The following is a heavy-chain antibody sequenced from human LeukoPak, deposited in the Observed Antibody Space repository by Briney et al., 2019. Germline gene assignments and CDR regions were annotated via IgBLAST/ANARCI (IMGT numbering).Heavy chain of an antibody. J-gene: IGHJ4*02. CDR1: GFTFSSYW. D-gene: IGHD5-12*01. CDR2: INSDGSST. V-gene: IGHV3-74*01. Sequence: PGGSLRLSCAASGFTFSSYWMHWVRQAPGKGLVWVSRINSDGSSTSYADSMKGRFTISRDNAKSTLYLQMNSLRAEDTAVYYCARDMRGYDYGKVDYWGQGTLVTVSS. CDR3: ARDMRGYDYGKVDY.